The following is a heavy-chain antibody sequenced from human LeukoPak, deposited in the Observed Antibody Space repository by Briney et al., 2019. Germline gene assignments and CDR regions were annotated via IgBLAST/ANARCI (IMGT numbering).Heavy chain of an antibody. Sequence: GGSLRLSCVASGFTLRSYVMNWVRQTPGKGLEWVSAISGSGGSTYYADSVKGRFTISRDNSKNTLYLQMNSLRAEDTAVYYCAKLSLGGFWSGRNWFDPWGQGTLVTVSS. D-gene: IGHD3-3*01. CDR1: GFTLRSYV. CDR3: AKLSLGGFWSGRNWFDP. CDR2: ISGSGGST. V-gene: IGHV3-23*01. J-gene: IGHJ5*02.